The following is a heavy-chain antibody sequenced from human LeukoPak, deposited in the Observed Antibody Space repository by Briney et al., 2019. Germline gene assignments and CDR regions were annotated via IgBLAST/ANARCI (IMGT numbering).Heavy chain of an antibody. CDR3: ARGAVLWFRPKLCYYYMDV. V-gene: IGHV4-34*01. D-gene: IGHD3-10*01. J-gene: IGHJ6*03. Sequence: SETLSLTCAVYGGSFSGYYWSWIRQPPGKGLEWIGEINHSGGTNYNPSLKSRVTISVDTSKNQFSLKLSSVTAADTAVYYCARGAVLWFRPKLCYYYMDVWGKGTTVTVSS. CDR2: INHSGGT. CDR1: GGSFSGYY.